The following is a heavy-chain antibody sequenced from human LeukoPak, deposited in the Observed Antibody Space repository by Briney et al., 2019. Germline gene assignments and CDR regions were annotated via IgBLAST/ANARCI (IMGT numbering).Heavy chain of an antibody. D-gene: IGHD3-22*01. CDR3: AKPAYYDSNGYYSPFDY. CDR1: GFTFSTYA. J-gene: IGHJ4*02. V-gene: IGHV3-23*01. CDR2: ISGSGGST. Sequence: GGSLRLSCAASGFTFSTYAVSWVRQAPGKGLELVSAISGSGGSTYYADFVKGRFTISRDNSKNTVYLQMNSLRAEDTAVYYCAKPAYYDSNGYYSPFDYWGQGTLVTVSS.